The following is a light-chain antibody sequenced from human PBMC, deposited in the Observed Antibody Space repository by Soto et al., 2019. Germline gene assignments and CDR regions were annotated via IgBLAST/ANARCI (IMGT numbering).Light chain of an antibody. CDR3: QQYNSHPWT. CDR1: QSISSW. Sequence: DIQMTQSPSTLSASVGDRVTITCRARQSISSWLAWYQQKPGKAPNLLIYKASTLESGVPSRFSGSGSGTEFTLTNSSLQPDDFATYYCQQYNSHPWTFGQGTKVEIK. CDR2: KAS. V-gene: IGKV1-5*03. J-gene: IGKJ1*01.